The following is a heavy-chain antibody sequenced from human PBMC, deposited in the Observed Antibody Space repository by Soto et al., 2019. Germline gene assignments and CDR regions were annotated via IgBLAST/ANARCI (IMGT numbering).Heavy chain of an antibody. CDR1: GGSFSGYY. D-gene: IGHD3-22*01. CDR3: ARDYYYDSSGYQNDY. CDR2: INHSGST. V-gene: IGHV4-34*01. J-gene: IGHJ4*02. Sequence: QVQLQQWGAGLLKPSETLSLTCAVYGGSFSGYYWSWIRQPPGKGLEWIGEINHSGSTNYNPSLKSRVTISVDTSKNQFSLKLSSVTAADTAVYYCARDYYYDSSGYQNDYWGQGTLVTVSS.